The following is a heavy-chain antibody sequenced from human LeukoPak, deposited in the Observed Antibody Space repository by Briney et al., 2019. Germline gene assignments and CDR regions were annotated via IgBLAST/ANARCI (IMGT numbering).Heavy chain of an antibody. CDR1: GFTFTTYW. J-gene: IGHJ4*02. Sequence: PGGSLRLSCAASGFTFTTYWMSWVRQAPGKGLEWVANMKQDGREKYLVDSVKGRFTISRDNAKNSVYLQMNSLTDEDTGVYYCARGGSSGRYGLPFDSWGQGTLVTVSS. V-gene: IGHV3-7*01. D-gene: IGHD6-13*01. CDR3: ARGGSSGRYGLPFDS. CDR2: MKQDGREK.